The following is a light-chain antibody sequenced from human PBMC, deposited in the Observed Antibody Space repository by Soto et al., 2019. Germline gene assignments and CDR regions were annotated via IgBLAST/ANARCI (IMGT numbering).Light chain of an antibody. CDR3: HQYNNWPSIT. J-gene: IGKJ5*01. V-gene: IGKV3D-15*01. CDR1: QSVSNN. CDR2: GAF. Sequence: DIVVTQSPDSLAGSLGERATINCKSSQSVSNNLAWYQQKPGQAPRLLIYGAFSRATGIPDRFSGSGSGTDFTLTISSLQSEEFAVYYCHQYNNWPSITFGQGTRLEIK.